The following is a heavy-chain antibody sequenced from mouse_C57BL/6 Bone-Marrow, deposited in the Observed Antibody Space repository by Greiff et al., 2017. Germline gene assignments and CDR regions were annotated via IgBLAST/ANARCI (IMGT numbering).Heavy chain of an antibody. CDR3: ARAPNNSLPYYFDY. D-gene: IGHD1-3*01. CDR1: GYTFTSYW. CDR2: IDPPDSYT. V-gene: IGHV1-69*01. J-gene: IGHJ2*01. Sequence: QVQLQQPGAELVMPGASVKLSCKASGYTFTSYWMHWVKQRPGQGLEWIGEIDPPDSYTNYNQKFKGKSTLTVDKSSSTAYMQLSSLTSEDSAVYYCARAPNNSLPYYFDYWGQGTTLTVSS.